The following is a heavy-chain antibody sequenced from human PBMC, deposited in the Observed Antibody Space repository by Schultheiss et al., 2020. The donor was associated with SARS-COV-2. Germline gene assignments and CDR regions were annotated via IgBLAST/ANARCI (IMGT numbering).Heavy chain of an antibody. D-gene: IGHD6-6*01. V-gene: IGHV1-18*04. Sequence: ASVKVSCKASGYTFTGYYMHWVRQAPGQGLEWMGWISAYNGNTNYAQKLQGRVTMTTDTSTSTAYMELRSLRSDDTAVYYCARVRPGGLVPVYWGQGTLVTVSS. CDR3: ARVRPGGLVPVY. CDR2: ISAYNGNT. J-gene: IGHJ4*02. CDR1: GYTFTGYY.